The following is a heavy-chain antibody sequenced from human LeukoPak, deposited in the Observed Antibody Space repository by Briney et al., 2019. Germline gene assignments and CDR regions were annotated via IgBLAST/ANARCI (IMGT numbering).Heavy chain of an antibody. V-gene: IGHV4-30-4*01. CDR3: ARDGNWGRFDY. D-gene: IGHD7-27*01. J-gene: IGHJ4*02. Sequence: SQTLSLTCTVSGGSISSGDYYWSWIRQPPGKGLEWIGYIYYSGSTYYNPSLKSRVTISVDTSKNQFSLQLNSVTPEDTAVYYCARDGNWGRFDYWGQGTLVTVSS. CDR2: IYYSGST. CDR1: GGSISSGDYY.